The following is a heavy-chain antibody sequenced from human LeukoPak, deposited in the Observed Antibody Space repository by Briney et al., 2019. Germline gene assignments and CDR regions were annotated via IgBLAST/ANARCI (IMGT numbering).Heavy chain of an antibody. V-gene: IGHV1-58*02. CDR1: GFTFTSSA. D-gene: IGHD3-10*01. CDR2: IVVGSGNT. Sequence: SVKVSCKASGFTFTSSAMQWVRQARGQRLEWIGWIVVGSGNTNYAQKFQKRVTITRDMSTSTAYMELSSLRSEDTAVYYCAAAQRHYYGSGSYDYWGQGTLVTVSS. CDR3: AAAQRHYYGSGSYDY. J-gene: IGHJ4*02.